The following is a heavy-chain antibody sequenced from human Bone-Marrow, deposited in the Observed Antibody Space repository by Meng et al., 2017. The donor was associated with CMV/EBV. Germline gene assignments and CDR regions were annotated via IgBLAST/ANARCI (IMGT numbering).Heavy chain of an antibody. CDR2: IKSKTDGGTT. D-gene: IGHD3-3*01. CDR1: GFTFSNAW. Sequence: GGSLRLSCAASGFTFSNAWMSWVRQAPGKGLEWVGRIKSKTDGGTTDYAAPVKGRFTISRDDSKNTLYLQMNSLKTEDTAVYYCTTEFTYYDFWSGYYTDYWGQGTLVTGSS. V-gene: IGHV3-15*01. CDR3: TTEFTYYDFWSGYYTDY. J-gene: IGHJ4*02.